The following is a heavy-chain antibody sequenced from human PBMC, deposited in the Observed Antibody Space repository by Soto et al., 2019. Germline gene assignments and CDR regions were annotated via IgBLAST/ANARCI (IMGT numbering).Heavy chain of an antibody. J-gene: IGHJ4*01. CDR2: IIPIFGTA. Sequence: SVKVACKATAGTFRSYVISCVRQAAGQGLVWLGGIIPIFGTANYAQIFQGRVTITSDESTSTAYMELSSLRSEDTAVYYCARAGDSSGKDFDYWG. CDR1: AGTFRSYV. CDR3: ARAGDSSGKDFDY. V-gene: IGHV1-69*13. D-gene: IGHD3-22*01.